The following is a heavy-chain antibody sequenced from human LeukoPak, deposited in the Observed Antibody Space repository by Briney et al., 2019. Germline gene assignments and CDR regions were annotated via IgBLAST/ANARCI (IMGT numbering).Heavy chain of an antibody. J-gene: IGHJ4*02. D-gene: IGHD3-9*01. CDR1: GGSISSGGYY. Sequence: SETLPLTCTVSGGSISSGGYYWSWIRQHPGKGLEWIGYIYYSGSTYYNPSLKSRVTISVDTSKNQFSLKLSSVTAADTAVYYCARSVREVLRYFDYWGQGTLVTVSS. V-gene: IGHV4-31*03. CDR3: ARSVREVLRYFDY. CDR2: IYYSGST.